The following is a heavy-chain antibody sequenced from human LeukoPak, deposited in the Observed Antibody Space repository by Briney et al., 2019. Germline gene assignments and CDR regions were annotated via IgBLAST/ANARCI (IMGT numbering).Heavy chain of an antibody. J-gene: IGHJ4*02. V-gene: IGHV3-23*01. CDR3: AKAYCSITRCFDY. CDR2: ISDNGSSK. Sequence: GGPLRLSCAASGFTFSSYAMNWVRQAPGKGLEWVSAISDNGSSKYYADSVKGRFTISRANSKTTLYLQMNSLRAEDKAIDYLAKAYCSITRCFDYWGRGTLVTVSS. CDR1: GFTFSSYA. D-gene: IGHD6-13*01.